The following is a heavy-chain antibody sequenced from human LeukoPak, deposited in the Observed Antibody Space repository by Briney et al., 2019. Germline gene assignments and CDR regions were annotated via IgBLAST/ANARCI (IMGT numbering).Heavy chain of an antibody. V-gene: IGHV7-4-1*02. D-gene: IGHD3-22*01. J-gene: IGHJ6*02. CDR3: ARSLREYYYDSSGSTDYYYYYGMDV. Sequence: ASVKVSCKASGGTFSSYAISWVQQAPGQGLEWMGWINTNTGNPTYAQGFTGRFVFSLDTSVSTAYLQISSLKAEDTAVYYCARSLREYYYDSSGSTDYYYYYGMDVWGQGTTVTVSS. CDR1: GGTFSSYA. CDR2: INTNTGNP.